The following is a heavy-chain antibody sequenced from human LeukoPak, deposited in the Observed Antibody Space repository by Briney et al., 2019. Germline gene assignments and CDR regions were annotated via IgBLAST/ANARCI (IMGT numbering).Heavy chain of an antibody. CDR1: GFTFSSYG. Sequence: GGTLRLSCAASGFTFSSYGMNWVRQAPGKGLEWVSYISSSGSTIYYADSVKGRFTISRDNSKNTLYLQMNSLRAEDTAVYYCAKKGGVPAAIFLTTGFYYYMDVWGKGTTVTISS. CDR2: ISSSGSTI. V-gene: IGHV3-48*01. CDR3: AKKGGVPAAIFLTTGFYYYMDV. D-gene: IGHD2-2*01. J-gene: IGHJ6*03.